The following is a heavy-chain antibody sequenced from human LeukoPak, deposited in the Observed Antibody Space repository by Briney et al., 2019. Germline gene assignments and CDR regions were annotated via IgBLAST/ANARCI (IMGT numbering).Heavy chain of an antibody. D-gene: IGHD2-2*01. CDR2: IYHSGST. J-gene: IGHJ4*02. V-gene: IGHV4-38-2*02. CDR3: AREVVVPAATFDY. CDR1: GGSISSYY. Sequence: PSETLSLTCTVSGGSISSYYWSWIRQPPGKGLEWIGSIYHSGSTYYNPSLKSRVTISVDTSKNQFSLKLSSVTAADTAVYYCAREVVVPAATFDYWGQGTLVTVSS.